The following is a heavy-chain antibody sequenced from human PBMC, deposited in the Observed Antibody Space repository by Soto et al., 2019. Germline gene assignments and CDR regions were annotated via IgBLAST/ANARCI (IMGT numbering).Heavy chain of an antibody. CDR1: GGSISRYY. CDR3: AAIPLYYYGMDV. D-gene: IGHD2-2*01. Sequence: SETLSLTCTVSGGSISRYYWSWIRQPPGKGLEWIGYIYYSGSTNYNPSLKSRVTISVDTSKNQFSLKLSSVTAADTAVYYCAAIPLYYYGMDVWGQGTTVTVSS. CDR2: IYYSGST. V-gene: IGHV4-59*01. J-gene: IGHJ6*02.